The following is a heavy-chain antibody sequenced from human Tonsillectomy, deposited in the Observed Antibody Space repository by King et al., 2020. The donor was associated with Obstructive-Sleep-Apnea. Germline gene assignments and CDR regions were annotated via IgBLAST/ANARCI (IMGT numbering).Heavy chain of an antibody. Sequence: VQLVESGAGVKKTGASVKVSCKASGYTFTDNYIHWVRQAPGQGLELMGWINPNSGGTSYEQNFQGWVTMTRDTSISTAYMELSRLRSDDTAVYYCASGYSSSSRGLDYFDYWGQGTLVTVSS. D-gene: IGHD6-6*01. V-gene: IGHV1-2*04. J-gene: IGHJ4*02. CDR3: ASGYSSSSRGLDYFDY. CDR1: GYTFTDNY. CDR2: INPNSGGT.